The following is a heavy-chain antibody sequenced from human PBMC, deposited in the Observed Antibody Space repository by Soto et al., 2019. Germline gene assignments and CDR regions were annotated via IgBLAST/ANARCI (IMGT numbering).Heavy chain of an antibody. J-gene: IGHJ3*02. CDR3: ARGLYSYDSSGYNGPDAFDI. CDR1: GYTFTSYY. Sequence: GASVKVSCKASGYTFTSYYMHWVRQAPGQGLEWMGIINPSGGSTSYAQKFQGRVTMTRDTSTSTVYMELSSLRSEDTAVYYCARGLYSYDSSGYNGPDAFDIWGQGTMVTVSS. CDR2: INPSGGST. V-gene: IGHV1-46*01. D-gene: IGHD3-22*01.